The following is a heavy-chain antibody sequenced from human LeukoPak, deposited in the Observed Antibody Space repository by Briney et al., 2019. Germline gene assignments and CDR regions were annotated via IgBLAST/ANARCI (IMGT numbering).Heavy chain of an antibody. CDR1: GGSFSGYY. CDR3: ARGARGYSYGYKRPWFDP. V-gene: IGHV4-34*01. D-gene: IGHD5-18*01. J-gene: IGHJ5*02. CDR2: INHSGST. Sequence: SETLSLTCAVYGGSFSGYYRSWIRQPPGKGLEWIGEINHSGSTNYNPSLKSRATISVDTSKNQFSLKLSSVTAADTAVYYCARGARGYSYGYKRPWFDPWGQGTLVTVSS.